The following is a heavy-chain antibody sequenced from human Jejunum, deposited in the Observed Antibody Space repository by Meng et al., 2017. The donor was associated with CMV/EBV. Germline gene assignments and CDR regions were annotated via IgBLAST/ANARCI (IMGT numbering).Heavy chain of an antibody. V-gene: IGHV3-53*01. CDR2: IYSDGTT. CDR1: GFTFSGYA. Sequence: SCAPSGFTFSGYAMHWVRQAPGKGLEWVSIIYSDGTTYYADSVKGRFTISRDKSKNTLDLQMNSLRAEDMAVYYCAYSSSWAHFDYWGQGTLVTVSS. J-gene: IGHJ4*02. D-gene: IGHD6-13*01. CDR3: AYSSSWAHFDY.